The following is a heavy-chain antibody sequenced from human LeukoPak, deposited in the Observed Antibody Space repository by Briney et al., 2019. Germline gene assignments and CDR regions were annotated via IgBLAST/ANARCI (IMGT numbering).Heavy chain of an antibody. V-gene: IGHV1-8*01. Sequence: ASVKVSCKASGYTFTSYDINWVRQATGQGLEWMGWMNPNSGNTGYAQKFQGRVTMIRNTSISTAYMELSSLRSEDTAVYYCARGLRVVVPAAMGYWFDPWGQGTLVTVSS. CDR2: MNPNSGNT. J-gene: IGHJ5*02. D-gene: IGHD2-2*01. CDR1: GYTFTSYD. CDR3: ARGLRVVVPAAMGYWFDP.